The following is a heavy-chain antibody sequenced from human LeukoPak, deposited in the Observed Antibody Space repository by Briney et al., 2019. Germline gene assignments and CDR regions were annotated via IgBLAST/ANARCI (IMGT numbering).Heavy chain of an antibody. CDR3: AKDGPYYFGSDSYRMEQYYFDY. CDR2: IIPIFGTA. D-gene: IGHD3-10*01. CDR1: GGTFRNYA. Sequence: SVKVSCKASGGTFRNYAIRWVRQAPGQGLEWMGGIIPIFGTADYAQKFQGRVTITADESTSTAYMELSSLRSEDTAVYYCAKDGPYYFGSDSYRMEQYYFDYWGQGTLVTVSS. J-gene: IGHJ4*02. V-gene: IGHV1-69*13.